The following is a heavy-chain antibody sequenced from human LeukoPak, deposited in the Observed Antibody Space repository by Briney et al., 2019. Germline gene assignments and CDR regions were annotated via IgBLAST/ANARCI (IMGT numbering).Heavy chain of an antibody. J-gene: IGHJ6*02. V-gene: IGHV4-34*01. CDR3: AGVRYSYGYYYYYGMDV. CDR1: GGSFSGYY. Sequence: SETLSLTCAVYGGSFSGYYWSWIRQPPGKGLEWIGEINHSGSTNYNPSLKSRVTISVDTSKNQFSLKLSSVTAADTAVYYCAGVRYSYGYYYYYGMDVWGQGTMVTVSS. D-gene: IGHD5-18*01. CDR2: INHSGST.